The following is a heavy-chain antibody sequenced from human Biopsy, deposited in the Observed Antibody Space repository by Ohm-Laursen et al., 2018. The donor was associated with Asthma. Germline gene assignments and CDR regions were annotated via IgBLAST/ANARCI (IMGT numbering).Heavy chain of an antibody. CDR2: IHYSGST. J-gene: IGHJ4*02. D-gene: IGHD2-15*01. Sequence: TLSLTCTVSGGSISSGVYYWSWIRQPPGKGLEWIGNIHYSGSTYSNPSLKSRVTISVDTSKKQISLRLSSVIAADTAVYYCAGFCSGGNCPDHWGQGTLVTVSS. V-gene: IGHV4-61*08. CDR3: AGFCSGGNCPDH. CDR1: GGSISSGVYY.